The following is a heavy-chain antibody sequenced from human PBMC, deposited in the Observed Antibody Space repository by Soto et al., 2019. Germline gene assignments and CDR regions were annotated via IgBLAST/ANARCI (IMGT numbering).Heavy chain of an antibody. CDR2: ISSSGGST. CDR3: AKDGGSGYWDFEY. J-gene: IGHJ4*02. D-gene: IGHD3-22*01. V-gene: IGHV3-23*01. Sequence: EVQLLESGGGLVQPGGSLRLSCAASGFTFRSYAMRWVRQAPGKGLEWVSSISSSGGSTDYADSVKVRFAISRDNSRNTLFLQMNSLRAEDTATYYCAKDGGSGYWDFEYWGQGTLVTVSS. CDR1: GFTFRSYA.